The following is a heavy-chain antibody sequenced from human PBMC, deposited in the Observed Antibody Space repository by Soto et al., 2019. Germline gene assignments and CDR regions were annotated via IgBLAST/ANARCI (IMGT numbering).Heavy chain of an antibody. D-gene: IGHD6-13*01. CDR3: ARDLAAADY. V-gene: IGHV4-59*12. J-gene: IGHJ4*02. Sequence: PSETLSLTCTVSGGSISSYYWSWIRQPPGKGLEWIGEINHSGSTDYNPSLKSRVTISVDTSTNQLSLKLSSVTAADTAVYYCARDLAAADYWGQGTLVTVSS. CDR1: GGSISSYY. CDR2: INHSGST.